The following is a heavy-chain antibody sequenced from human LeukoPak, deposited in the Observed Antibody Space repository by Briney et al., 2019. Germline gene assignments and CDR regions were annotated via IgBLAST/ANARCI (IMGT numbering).Heavy chain of an antibody. J-gene: IGHJ5*02. Sequence: GRSLRLSCAASGFTFDDYAMHWVRQAPGKGLEWVSGISWNSGSIGYADSVKGRFTISRDNAKNSLYLQMNSLRAEDTALYYCAKDRSSSAYLDNNWFDPWGQGTLVTVSS. V-gene: IGHV3-9*01. D-gene: IGHD3-3*02. CDR3: AKDRSSSAYLDNNWFDP. CDR1: GFTFDDYA. CDR2: ISWNSGSI.